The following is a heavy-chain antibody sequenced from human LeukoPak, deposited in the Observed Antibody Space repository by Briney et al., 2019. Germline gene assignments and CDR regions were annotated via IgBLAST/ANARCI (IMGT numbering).Heavy chain of an antibody. CDR2: IIPIFGTA. V-gene: IGHV1-69*13. CDR1: GCTFSSYA. J-gene: IGHJ4*02. CDR3: ASDTGAPHCSSNSCQSDY. Sequence: GGSVKVSCTASGCTFSSYAISWVRQAPGQGLEWMGGIIPIFGTANYAQKFQGRVTITADESTSTAYMELSSLRSEDTAVYYCASDTGAPHCSSNSCQSDYWGQGTLVTVSS. D-gene: IGHD2-2*01.